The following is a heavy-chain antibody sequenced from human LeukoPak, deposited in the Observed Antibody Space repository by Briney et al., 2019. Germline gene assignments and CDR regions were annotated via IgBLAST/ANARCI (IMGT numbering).Heavy chain of an antibody. J-gene: IGHJ4*02. CDR2: IMQGAREI. Sequence: GGSLRLSCAASGFTFSNYWMHWVRQAPGKGLEWVANIMQGAREIHYVDSAKGRFTISRDNAKNTLFLQMNSLRAEDTAVYYCARDEKIVGASGQDYWGQGTLVTVSS. V-gene: IGHV3-7*01. D-gene: IGHD1-26*01. CDR1: GFTFSNYW. CDR3: ARDEKIVGASGQDY.